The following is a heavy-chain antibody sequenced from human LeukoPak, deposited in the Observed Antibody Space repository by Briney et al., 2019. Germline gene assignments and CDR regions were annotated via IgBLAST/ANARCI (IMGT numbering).Heavy chain of an antibody. Sequence: ASVKVSFKASGYTFTSYDINWVRQATGQGLEWMGWMNPNSGNTGYAQKFQGRVTMTRNTSISTAYMELSSPRSEDTAVYYCARPYPCRYEYYYYYYYMDVWGKGTTVTVSS. V-gene: IGHV1-8*01. D-gene: IGHD5-12*01. CDR2: MNPNSGNT. CDR1: GYTFTSYD. CDR3: ARPYPCRYEYYYYYYYMDV. J-gene: IGHJ6*03.